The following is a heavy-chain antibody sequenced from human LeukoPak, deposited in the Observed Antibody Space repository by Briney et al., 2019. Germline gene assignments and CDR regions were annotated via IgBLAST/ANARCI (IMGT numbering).Heavy chain of an antibody. D-gene: IGHD7-27*01. J-gene: IGHJ5*02. CDR3: ARGDPWGFDP. Sequence: ASVKVSCKTSGYTFSSYDINWVRQATGQGLEWMGWMNPNSGETGFAQNFQGRVTSTKNTSITTAYMELSSLRSEDTAVYYCARGDPWGFDPWGQGTLVTVSS. V-gene: IGHV1-8*01. CDR1: GYTFSSYD. CDR2: MNPNSGET.